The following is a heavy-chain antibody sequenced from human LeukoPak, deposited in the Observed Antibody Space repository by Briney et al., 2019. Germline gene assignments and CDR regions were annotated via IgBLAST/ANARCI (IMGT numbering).Heavy chain of an antibody. CDR3: ARRAASLRYFDWLTTVNDAIDI. CDR2: IYSGGST. CDR1: GFIVSSNY. J-gene: IGHJ3*02. V-gene: IGHV3-53*01. Sequence: GGSLRLSCAASGFIVSSNYLSWVRQAPGKGLEWVSVIYSGGSTYYADSVKGRFTISRDNSKNMLYLQMNSLRAEDTAVYYCARRAASLRYFDWLTTVNDAIDIWGQGTMVTVSS. D-gene: IGHD3-9*01.